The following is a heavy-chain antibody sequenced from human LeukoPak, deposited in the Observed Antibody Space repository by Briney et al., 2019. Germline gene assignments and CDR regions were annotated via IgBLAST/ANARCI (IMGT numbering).Heavy chain of an antibody. Sequence: GESLKISCKGSGYSFTSYRINWVRQMPGKGLEWMGRIDPSDSYTKYSPSFQGHITISVDKSISTAYLQWSSLKASDSAMYYCARLHYDSSGYDYWGQGALVTVSS. D-gene: IGHD3-22*01. V-gene: IGHV5-10-1*01. CDR3: ARLHYDSSGYDY. J-gene: IGHJ4*02. CDR1: GYSFTSYR. CDR2: IDPSDSYT.